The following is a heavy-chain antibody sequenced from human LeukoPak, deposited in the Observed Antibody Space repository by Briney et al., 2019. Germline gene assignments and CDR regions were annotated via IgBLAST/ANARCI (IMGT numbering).Heavy chain of an antibody. Sequence: PGGSLRLSCAASGFSFSDYYMSWIRPAPGKGQELVSYIRTSGSSTNYAESVKGRFTISRDNAKNTLYLQMDRLRGDDTSVYYCARVAGRYAFDFWGQGTMVTVSS. J-gene: IGHJ3*01. D-gene: IGHD2-15*01. V-gene: IGHV3-11*03. CDR1: GFSFSDYY. CDR3: ARVAGRYAFDF. CDR2: IRTSGSST.